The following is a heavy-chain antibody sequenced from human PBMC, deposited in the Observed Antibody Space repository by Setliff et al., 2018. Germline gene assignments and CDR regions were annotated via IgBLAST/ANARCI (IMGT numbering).Heavy chain of an antibody. D-gene: IGHD3-16*01. CDR1: GDSISSKPYF. J-gene: IGHJ4*02. V-gene: IGHV4-39*01. CDR2: MFYTGST. Sequence: PSETLSLTCTVSGDSISSKPYFWAWIRQTPGQGLQWIGSMFYTGSTYYNPSLKSRVTISGDMSKNQFSLRLKSLTAADTAMFYCARHMTVSSFFDYWGQGALVTVSS. CDR3: ARHMTVSSFFDY.